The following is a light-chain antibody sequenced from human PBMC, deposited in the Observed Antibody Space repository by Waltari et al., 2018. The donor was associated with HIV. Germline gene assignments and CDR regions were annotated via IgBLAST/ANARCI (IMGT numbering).Light chain of an antibody. CDR2: DNN. Sequence: VLTQPPSVSAAPGQKVTISCSGSSPNIGNNYVSWYQQLPGTAPKLLIYDNNNRPSGIPDRFSGSESGTSATLGITGLQTGDEADYYCGTWDSSLSAWVFGGGTKLTVL. J-gene: IGLJ3*02. V-gene: IGLV1-51*01. CDR3: GTWDSSLSAWV. CDR1: SPNIGNNY.